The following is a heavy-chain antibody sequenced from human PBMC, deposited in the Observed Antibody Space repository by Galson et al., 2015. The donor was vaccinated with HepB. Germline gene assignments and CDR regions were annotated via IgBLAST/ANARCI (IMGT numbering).Heavy chain of an antibody. V-gene: IGHV3-30*04. Sequence: SLRLPCAPSGFYVSVFAMTWVRQTPGKGLEWVAVVSAVEKNIYNADSVRGRFTISRDNSRDTLYLQMNSLRVEDTAVYYCSRTFYFDYWGQGTLVTVSS. J-gene: IGHJ4*02. CDR1: GFYVSVFA. CDR2: VSAVEKNI. CDR3: SRTFYFDY.